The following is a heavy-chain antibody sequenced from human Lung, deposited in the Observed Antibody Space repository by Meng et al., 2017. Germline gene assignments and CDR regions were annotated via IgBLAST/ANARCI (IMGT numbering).Heavy chain of an antibody. V-gene: IGHV3-74*03. J-gene: IGHJ4*02. CDR3: ARESGYFEY. CDR2: IRGDGGSI. CDR1: GFTFRSYW. Sequence: VELGESGGGLGKPGGSLRLSCVASGFTFRSYWMHWVRQAPGKGLVWVSRIRGDGGSIVYADSVKGRFTISRDNAKNTLFLQMNSLRAEDTAVYYCARESGYFEYWGQGILVTVSS.